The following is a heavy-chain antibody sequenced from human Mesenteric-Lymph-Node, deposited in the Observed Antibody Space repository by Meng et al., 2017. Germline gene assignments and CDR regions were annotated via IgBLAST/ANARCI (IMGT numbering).Heavy chain of an antibody. CDR3: ARVTVVPIAAAGTGIIDY. V-gene: IGHV4-39*07. CDR2: IYYSGST. CDR1: GGSISSSSYY. Sequence: GSLRLSCTVSGGSISSSSYYWGWIRQPPGKGLEWIGSIYYSGSTYYNPSLKSRVTISVDTSKNQFSLKLSSVTAADTAVYYCARVTVVPIAAAGTGIIDYWGQGTLVTVSS. D-gene: IGHD6-13*01. J-gene: IGHJ4*02.